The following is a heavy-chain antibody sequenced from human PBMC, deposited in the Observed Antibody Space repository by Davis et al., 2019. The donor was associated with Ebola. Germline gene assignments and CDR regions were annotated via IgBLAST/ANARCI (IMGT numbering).Heavy chain of an antibody. D-gene: IGHD2-21*02. CDR1: GFTFSTYW. CDR3: VRDPALVVTGGGWFFGL. CDR2: INLEGSEK. J-gene: IGHJ2*01. V-gene: IGHV3-7*01. Sequence: GGSLRLSCAASGFTFSTYWMSWVRQAPGKGLEWVANINLEGSEKYYADSVKGRFAISRDNAKNSLYLQMNSLRAEDTAVYYCVRDPALVVTGGGWFFGLWGRGTLVTVSS.